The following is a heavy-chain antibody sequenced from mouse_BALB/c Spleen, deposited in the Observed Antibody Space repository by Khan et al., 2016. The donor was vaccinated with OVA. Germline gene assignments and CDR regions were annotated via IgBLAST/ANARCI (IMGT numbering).Heavy chain of an antibody. D-gene: IGHD4-1*01. CDR3: ARVGYNGTMDF. Sequence: QIQLVQSGPELKKPGETVQISCKASGFTFTNYGMNWVRQAPGKGLKWMGWINTYTGEPTFTDDFKVRFAFSLETSASTAYLQINSLKNEDTATYVCARVGYNGTMDFWGQGTSVTVSS. CDR1: GFTFTNYG. V-gene: IGHV9-3-1*01. CDR2: INTYTGEP. J-gene: IGHJ4*01.